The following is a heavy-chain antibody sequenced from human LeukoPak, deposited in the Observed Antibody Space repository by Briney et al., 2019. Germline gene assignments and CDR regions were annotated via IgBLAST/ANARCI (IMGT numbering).Heavy chain of an antibody. D-gene: IGHD4-17*01. J-gene: IGHJ4*02. CDR3: ATDLTYGDPFY. CDR1: GFTFDDYA. Sequence: PGGSLRLSCVASGFTFDDYAMSWVRQVPGKGLEWVSGINWNGGRTGYADSMKGRFTISRDNAKNSLYLQMNSLRAEDTALYFCATDLTYGDPFYWGQGTLVTVSS. V-gene: IGHV3-20*04. CDR2: INWNGGRT.